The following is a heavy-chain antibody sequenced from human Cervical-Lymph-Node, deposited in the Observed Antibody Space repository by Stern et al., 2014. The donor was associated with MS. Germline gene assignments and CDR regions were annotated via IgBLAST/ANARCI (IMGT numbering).Heavy chain of an antibody. CDR3: AHSSETSDRWYSLGYDL. V-gene: IGHV1-69*01. CDR2: IFPVFGAP. Sequence: QVQLEQSGAELTKPWSSVKVSCTASGGTFSKFPSSWVRQAPGQGLEWMGGIFPVFGAPACAQEFRGRVTITADVSTSTVYMELSSLRSDDTAVYYGAHSSETSDRWYSLGYDLWGQGTLVTVSS. J-gene: IGHJ5*02. D-gene: IGHD6-13*01. CDR1: GGTFSKFP.